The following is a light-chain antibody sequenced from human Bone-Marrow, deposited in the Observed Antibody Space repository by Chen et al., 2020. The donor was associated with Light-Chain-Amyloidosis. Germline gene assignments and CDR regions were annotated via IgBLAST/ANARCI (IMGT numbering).Light chain of an antibody. J-gene: IGLJ3*02. V-gene: IGLV6-57*01. CDR1: SGSIATNY. Sequence: NFMLTQPHSVSESPGKTVIISCTRSSGSIATNYVQWYQQRPGSSPTTVIYEDDQRPSGVPDRFSRTIDSCSNFASLLTSGLEPEDQADYYCQSYLGRRKAVFGGGTKLHVL. CDR3: QSYLGRRKAV. CDR2: EDD.